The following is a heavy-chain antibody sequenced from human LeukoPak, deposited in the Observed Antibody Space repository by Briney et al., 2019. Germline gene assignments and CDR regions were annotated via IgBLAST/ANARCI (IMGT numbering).Heavy chain of an antibody. CDR3: TTLEQQLAPFDY. J-gene: IGHJ4*02. CDR2: IKSKTDGCTT. CDR1: GFTFSNAW. Sequence: KPGGSLRLSCAASGFTFSNAWMSWVRQAPGKGLEWVGRIKSKTDGCTTDYAAPVKGRFTISRDDSKNTLYLQMNSLKTEDTAVYYCTTLEQQLAPFDYWGQGTLVTVSS. V-gene: IGHV3-15*01. D-gene: IGHD6-13*01.